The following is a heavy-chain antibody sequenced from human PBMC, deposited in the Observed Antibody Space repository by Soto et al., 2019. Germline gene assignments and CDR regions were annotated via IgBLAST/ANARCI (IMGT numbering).Heavy chain of an antibody. CDR2: ISGRSSSS. CDR3: AKLPNGNYYYSGMDV. V-gene: IGHV3-23*01. Sequence: GGSLRLSCAASGFTFSSYWMSWGRQAPGKGLEWVSAISGRSSSSYYADSVKGRFTISRENSKNTLYLKINSLRAEDTAVYYCAKLPNGNYYYSGMDVWGQGTTVTFSS. CDR1: GFTFSSYW. J-gene: IGHJ6*02.